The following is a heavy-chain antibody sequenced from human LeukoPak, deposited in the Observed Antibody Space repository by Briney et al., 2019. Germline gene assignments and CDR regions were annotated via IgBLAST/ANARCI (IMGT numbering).Heavy chain of an antibody. Sequence: PGGSLRLSCAASGFTFSSYSMNWVRQAPGKGLEWVSYISSSSSTIYYADSVKGRFTISRDNAKNSLYLQMNSLRAEVTAVYYCARDKGGRAAAGTRWFDPWGQGTLVTVSS. D-gene: IGHD6-13*01. V-gene: IGHV3-48*04. J-gene: IGHJ5*02. CDR2: ISSSSSTI. CDR1: GFTFSSYS. CDR3: ARDKGGRAAAGTRWFDP.